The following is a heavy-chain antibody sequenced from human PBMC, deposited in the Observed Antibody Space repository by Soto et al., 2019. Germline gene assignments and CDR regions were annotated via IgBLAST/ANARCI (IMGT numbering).Heavy chain of an antibody. CDR1: GFTFSSYE. J-gene: IGHJ4*02. Sequence: SGGSLRLSCAASGFTFSSYEMNWVRQAPGKGLEWFSYISGSGSAIYYADSVKGRFTISRDNAKNSLYLQMNSLRAEDTAVYYCARVRYSAYGGYYFDYWGQGTLVTVSS. CDR3: ARVRYSAYGGYYFDY. D-gene: IGHD5-12*01. CDR2: ISGSGSAI. V-gene: IGHV3-48*03.